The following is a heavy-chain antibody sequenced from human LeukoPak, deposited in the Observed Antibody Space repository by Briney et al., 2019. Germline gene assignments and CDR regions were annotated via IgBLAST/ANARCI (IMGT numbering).Heavy chain of an antibody. D-gene: IGHD3-10*01. CDR2: ISAYNGNT. J-gene: IGHJ5*02. Sequence: ASVKVFCKASGYTFTSYGISWVRQAPGQGLEWMGWISAYNGNTNYAQKLQGRVTMTTDTSTSTAYMELRSLRSDDTAVYYCARVVGVLWFGELFGDNWFDPWGQGTLVTVSS. V-gene: IGHV1-18*01. CDR3: ARVVGVLWFGELFGDNWFDP. CDR1: GYTFTSYG.